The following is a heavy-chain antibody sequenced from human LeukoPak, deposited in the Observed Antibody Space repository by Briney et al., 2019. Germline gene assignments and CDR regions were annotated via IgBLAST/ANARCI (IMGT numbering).Heavy chain of an antibody. V-gene: IGHV1-18*01. D-gene: IGHD2-15*01. J-gene: IGHJ4*02. CDR1: GYTFTSYG. CDR2: ISANNGNT. CDR3: ARDFFHGHCSGLTCFLLDS. Sequence: ASVKASCKASGYTFTSYGISWVRQAPGQGLEWMGWISANNGNTNYARKFQGRLTMTTDTSTNTAYMELRSLRPDDTAVYYCARDFFHGHCSGLTCFLLDSWGQGSLVTVSS.